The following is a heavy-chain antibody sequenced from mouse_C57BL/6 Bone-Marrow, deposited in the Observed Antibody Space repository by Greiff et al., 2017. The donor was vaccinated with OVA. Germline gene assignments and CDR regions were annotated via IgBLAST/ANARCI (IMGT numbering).Heavy chain of an antibody. Sequence: EVMLVESGGGLVKPGGSLKLSCAASGFTFSDYGMHWVRQAPEKGLEWVAYISSGSSTIYYADTVKGRFTISRDNAKNTLFLQMTSLRSEDKAMYYYATGGNYDLDYWGQGTTLTVSS. D-gene: IGHD2-1*01. CDR2: ISSGSSTI. J-gene: IGHJ2*01. CDR3: ATGGNYDLDY. V-gene: IGHV5-17*01. CDR1: GFTFSDYG.